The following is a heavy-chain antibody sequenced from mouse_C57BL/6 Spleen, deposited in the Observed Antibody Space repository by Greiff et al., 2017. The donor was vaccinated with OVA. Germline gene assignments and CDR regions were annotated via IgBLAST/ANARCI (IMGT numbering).Heavy chain of an antibody. J-gene: IGHJ3*01. V-gene: IGHV5-4*01. CDR1: GFTFSSYA. CDR2: ISDGGSYT. CDR3: ASYGNYDAY. D-gene: IGHD2-1*01. Sequence: EVQLVESGGGLVKPGGSLKLSCAASGFTFSSYAMSWVRQTPEKRLEWVATISDGGSYTYYPDNVKGRFTISRDNAKNNLYLQMSHLKSEDTAMYYCASYGNYDAYWGQGTLVTVSA.